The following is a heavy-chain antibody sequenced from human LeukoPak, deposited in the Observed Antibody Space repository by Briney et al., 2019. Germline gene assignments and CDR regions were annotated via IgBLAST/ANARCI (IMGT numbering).Heavy chain of an antibody. CDR3: ARAGYNWEHDY. J-gene: IGHJ4*02. D-gene: IGHD5-24*01. V-gene: IGHV3-23*01. Sequence: QAGGSLRLSCAASGFIFNSYGMRWVRQAPGKGLEWVSTISGSGDSTYYADSVKGRFIISRDNAKNTLYLQMNSLRAEDTAVYYCARAGYNWEHDYWGQGTLVTVSS. CDR2: ISGSGDST. CDR1: GFIFNSYG.